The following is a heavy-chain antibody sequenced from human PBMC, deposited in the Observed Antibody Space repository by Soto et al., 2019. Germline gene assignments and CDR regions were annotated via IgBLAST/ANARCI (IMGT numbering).Heavy chain of an antibody. Sequence: AASVKVSCKASGYTFTSYYMHWVRQAPGQGLEWMGIINPSGGSTSYAQKFQGRVTMTRDMSTSTVYMELSSLRSEDTAVYYCARVRASWFGELLSHYYYGMDVWGQGTTVTVSS. CDR3: ARVRASWFGELLSHYYYGMDV. CDR1: GYTFTSYY. CDR2: INPSGGST. V-gene: IGHV1-46*01. D-gene: IGHD3-10*01. J-gene: IGHJ6*02.